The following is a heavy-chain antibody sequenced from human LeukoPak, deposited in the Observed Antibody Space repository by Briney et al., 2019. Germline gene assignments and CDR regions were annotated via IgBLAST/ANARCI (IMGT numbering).Heavy chain of an antibody. V-gene: IGHV3-9*03. J-gene: IGHJ4*02. CDR1: GFIFNDYA. CDR2: ISWSSAGI. Sequence: GGSLRLSCAASGFIFNDYAMHWVRQAPGKGLEWVSGISWSSAGIGYADSVKGRFTISRDNAKNSLYLQMNSLRVEDMALYYCEKGPGPAVGPYYFDYGGQGTQVPVPS. D-gene: IGHD6-13*01. CDR3: EKGPGPAVGPYYFDY.